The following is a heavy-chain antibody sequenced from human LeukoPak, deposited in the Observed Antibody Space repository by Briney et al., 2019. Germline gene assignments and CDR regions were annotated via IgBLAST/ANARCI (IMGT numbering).Heavy chain of an antibody. CDR3: ARGYYGSGSYYNERGINY. J-gene: IGHJ4*02. Sequence: GGSLRLSCAASGFTFSSYGMHWVRQAPGKGLEWVAVISYDGSNKYYADSVKGRFTISRDNSKNTLYLQMNSLRAEDTAVYYCARGYYGSGSYYNERGINYWGQGTLVTVSP. CDR2: ISYDGSNK. V-gene: IGHV3-30*19. D-gene: IGHD3-10*01. CDR1: GFTFSSYG.